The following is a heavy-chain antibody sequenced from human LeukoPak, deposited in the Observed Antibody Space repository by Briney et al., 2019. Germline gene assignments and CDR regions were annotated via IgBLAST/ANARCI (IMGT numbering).Heavy chain of an antibody. Sequence: GRSLRLSCAASGFTYSTYAMNWVRQAPGKGLECVLTISGSGANTYYADSVKGRFTISRDNSKNTLYLQMDNLRAEDTALYYCTKDQGIVLAFYWGQGTLVTVSS. V-gene: IGHV3-23*01. CDR3: TKDQGIVLAFY. CDR1: GFTYSTYA. J-gene: IGHJ4*02. CDR2: ISGSGANT. D-gene: IGHD3-16*02.